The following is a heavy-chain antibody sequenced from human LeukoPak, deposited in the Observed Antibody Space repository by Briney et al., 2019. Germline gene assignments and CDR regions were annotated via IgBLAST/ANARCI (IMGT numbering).Heavy chain of an antibody. CDR3: ARHYSSGWYSHFDY. J-gene: IGHJ4*02. D-gene: IGHD6-19*01. Sequence: ASVKVSCKASGYTFTGYYMHWVRQAPGQGLEWMGWINPNSGGTNYAQKFQGRVTMTRDTSISTAYTELSRLRSDDTAVYYCARHYSSGWYSHFDYWGQGTLVTVSS. CDR2: INPNSGGT. CDR1: GYTFTGYY. V-gene: IGHV1-2*02.